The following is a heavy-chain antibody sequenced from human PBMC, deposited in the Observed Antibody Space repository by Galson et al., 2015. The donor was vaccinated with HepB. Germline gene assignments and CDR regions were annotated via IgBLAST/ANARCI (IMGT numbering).Heavy chain of an antibody. Sequence: SLRLSCAASGITFSSYAMNWVRQAPGKGLEWVSVISGSGGSTFYADSVKGRFTISRDNSKNTLYLQMDSLRAEDTAVYYCAKSLGSSWYRASDYWGQGTLVTVSS. D-gene: IGHD6-13*01. CDR2: ISGSGGST. CDR3: AKSLGSSWYRASDY. J-gene: IGHJ4*02. V-gene: IGHV3-23*01. CDR1: GITFSSYA.